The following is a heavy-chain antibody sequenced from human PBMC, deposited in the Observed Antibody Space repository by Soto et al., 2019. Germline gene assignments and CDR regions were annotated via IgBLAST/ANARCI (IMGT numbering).Heavy chain of an antibody. J-gene: IGHJ5*02. CDR2: IYYSGST. D-gene: IGHD1-26*01. Sequence: SETLSLTCTVSGGSISSYYWSWIRQPPGKGLEWIGYIYYSGSTNYNPSLKSRVTISVDTSKNQFSLKLSSVAAADTAVYYCAREVGRTIDPWGQGTLVTVSS. CDR1: GGSISSYY. CDR3: AREVGRTIDP. V-gene: IGHV4-59*01.